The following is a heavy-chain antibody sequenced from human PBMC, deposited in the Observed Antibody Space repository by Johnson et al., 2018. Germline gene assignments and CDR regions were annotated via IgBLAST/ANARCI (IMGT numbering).Heavy chain of an antibody. V-gene: IGHV4-4*02. Sequence: QVQLQESGPGVVKTSRTXSLTCAVSGGSISGSEWWSWVRQPPGKGLEWIGEIYHSGSTNYNPSLKSRATMSVDRSKNQFSLRLSSVTAADTAVYYCARSNTGNYRDAFDIWGQGTKVTVSS. CDR1: GGSISGSEW. CDR2: IYHSGST. D-gene: IGHD1-7*01. CDR3: ARSNTGNYRDAFDI. J-gene: IGHJ3*02.